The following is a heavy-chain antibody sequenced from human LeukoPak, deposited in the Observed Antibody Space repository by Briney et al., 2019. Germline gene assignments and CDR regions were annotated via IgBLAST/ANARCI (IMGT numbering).Heavy chain of an antibody. D-gene: IGHD3-9*01. Sequence: GASVKVSCKVSGYTLTELSMHWVRQATGQGLEWMGWMNPNSGNTGYAQKFQGRVTMTRNTSISTAYMELSSLRSEDTAVYYCARSYDILTGTPRGHYYYYMDVWGKGTTVTVSS. J-gene: IGHJ6*03. V-gene: IGHV1-8*01. CDR2: MNPNSGNT. CDR1: GYTLTELS. CDR3: ARSYDILTGTPRGHYYYYMDV.